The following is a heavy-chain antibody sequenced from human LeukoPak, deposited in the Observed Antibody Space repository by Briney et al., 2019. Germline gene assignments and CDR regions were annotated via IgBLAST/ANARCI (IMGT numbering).Heavy chain of an antibody. Sequence: GSLRLSCAASGFTFSNYWVHWVRQAPGKGLVWVSRINRDGSTTNYADSVKGRFTVSRDNAKNTLNLQMNSLRAEDTAVYYCARDRKSGESSEIDFWGQGTLVTVSS. D-gene: IGHD3-10*01. CDR3: ARDRKSGESSEIDF. CDR1: GFTFSNYW. CDR2: INRDGSTT. J-gene: IGHJ4*02. V-gene: IGHV3-74*01.